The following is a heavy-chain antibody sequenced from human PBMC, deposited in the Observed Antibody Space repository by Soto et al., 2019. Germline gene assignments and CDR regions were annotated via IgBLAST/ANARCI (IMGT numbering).Heavy chain of an antibody. D-gene: IGHD6-6*01. CDR3: ARVGLSIAARRGFDY. CDR2: MNPNSGNT. Sequence: ASVKVSCKASGYTFTSYDINWVRQATGQGLEWMGWMNPNSGNTGYAQKFQGRVTMTTDTSTSTAYMELRSLRSDDTAVYYCARVGLSIAARRGFDYWGQGTLVTVSS. CDR1: GYTFTSYD. J-gene: IGHJ4*02. V-gene: IGHV1-8*01.